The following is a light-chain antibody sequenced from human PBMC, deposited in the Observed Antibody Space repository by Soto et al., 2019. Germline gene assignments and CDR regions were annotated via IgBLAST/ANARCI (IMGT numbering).Light chain of an antibody. J-gene: IGKJ1*01. CDR2: GAS. Sequence: EIVMTQSPATLSVSPRERATLFCRASQSVSSNLAWYQQKPGQAPRLLIYGASTMTTGCPARFSGSGSRTEFTLTNSSLQSEDSAVYSCQQYNKWPRTFGQGTKVVIK. CDR1: QSVSSN. CDR3: QQYNKWPRT. V-gene: IGKV3-15*01.